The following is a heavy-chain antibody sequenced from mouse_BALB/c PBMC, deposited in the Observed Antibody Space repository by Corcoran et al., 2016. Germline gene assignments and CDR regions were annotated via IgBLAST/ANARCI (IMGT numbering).Heavy chain of an antibody. CDR3: ARSYYGSKALDY. D-gene: IGHD1-1*01. CDR1: GYTFTNYG. J-gene: IGHJ4*01. CDR2: INTYTGEP. V-gene: IGHV9-3-1*01. Sequence: QILLVQPGPELKKPGETVKISCRASGYTFTNYGMNWVKQAPGKGLKWRGWINTYTGEPTYADDFKGRFAFSLETSASTAYLQINNLKNEDTATYFFARSYYGSKALDYWAQGTSVTVSS.